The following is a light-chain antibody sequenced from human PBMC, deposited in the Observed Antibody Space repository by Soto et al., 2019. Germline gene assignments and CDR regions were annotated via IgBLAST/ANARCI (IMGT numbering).Light chain of an antibody. CDR3: SSYTSNKSYV. J-gene: IGLJ1*01. CDR1: TGDVGRYNF. Sequence: QSALTQPASVSGSPRQSITISCTGTTGDVGRYNFVSWYQQHPGKAPKLMISEVSNRPSGVSNRFSASKSGNTASLTISGLQADDEADYYCSSYTSNKSYVFGTGTKLTVL. CDR2: EVS. V-gene: IGLV2-14*01.